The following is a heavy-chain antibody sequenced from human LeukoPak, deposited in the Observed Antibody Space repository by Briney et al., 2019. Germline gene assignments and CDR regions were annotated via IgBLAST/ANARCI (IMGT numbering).Heavy chain of an antibody. Sequence: SETLSLTCTVSGGSISSYYWSWIRQPPGKGLEWIGYIYYSGSTNYNPPLKSRVTISVDTSKNQFSLKLSSVTAADTAVYYCAGIRYFDWSSSPRYYFDYWGQGTLVTVSS. V-gene: IGHV4-59*01. CDR3: AGIRYFDWSSSPRYYFDY. J-gene: IGHJ4*02. CDR2: IYYSGST. CDR1: GGSISSYY. D-gene: IGHD3-9*01.